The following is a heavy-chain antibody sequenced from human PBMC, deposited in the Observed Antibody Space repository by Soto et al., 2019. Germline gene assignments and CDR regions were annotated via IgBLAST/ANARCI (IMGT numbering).Heavy chain of an antibody. CDR3: ARWGLGNYCGGDCYDY. D-gene: IGHD2-21*02. CDR1: SDSSNSYK. V-gene: IGHV4-59*01. Sequence: PSGTLSLTCPVSSDSSNSYKWSWIPPTPGEGLEWIGYIDNNGGISYNPSLRSRITITISIDTSKNQFSLKLSSVTAADTAVYYCARWGLGNYCGGDCYDYWGQGTLVTVSS. CDR2: IDNNGGI. J-gene: IGHJ4*02.